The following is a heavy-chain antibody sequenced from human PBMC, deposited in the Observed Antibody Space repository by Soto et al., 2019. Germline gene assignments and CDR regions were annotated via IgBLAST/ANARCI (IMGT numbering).Heavy chain of an antibody. J-gene: IGHJ4*01. D-gene: IGHD6-6*01. CDR3: ANDRWGAGSSSSGLDY. CDR2: ISDSDGST. Sequence: EVLLLESGGGLVQPGGSLRLSCAASGFTFSSYAMSWVRQAPGKGLEWVSPISDSDGSTYYADSVKGRFTISRDNSKNSRDLQMNSLSAEDTAVYYCANDRWGAGSSSSGLDYCGHGTLVTVSS. V-gene: IGHV3-23*01. CDR1: GFTFSSYA.